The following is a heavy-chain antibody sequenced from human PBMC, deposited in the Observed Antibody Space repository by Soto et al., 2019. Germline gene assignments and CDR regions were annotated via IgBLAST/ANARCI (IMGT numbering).Heavy chain of an antibody. CDR2: INHSGST. V-gene: IGHV4-34*01. CDR1: GGSFSGYY. D-gene: IGHD2-2*02. Sequence: PSETLSLTCAVYGGSFSGYYWSWIRQPPGKGLEWIGEINHSGSTNYNPSLKSRVTISVDTSKNQFSLKLSSVTAADTAVYYCARGWRFIPAAISDYGMDVWGQGTTVTVSS. J-gene: IGHJ6*02. CDR3: ARGWRFIPAAISDYGMDV.